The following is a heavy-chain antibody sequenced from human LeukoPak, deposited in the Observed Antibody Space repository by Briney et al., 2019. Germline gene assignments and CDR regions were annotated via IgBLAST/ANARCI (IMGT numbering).Heavy chain of an antibody. CDR3: AKVGSGWYADF. Sequence: QPGGSLRLSCAASGFTFNNYWIHWVRQVPGKGLVWVSRINNDGRSASYVDSVKGRFTISRDNAKNTLFLQMNSLRAEDTALYYCAKVGSGWYADFWGQGTLVTVSS. V-gene: IGHV3-74*01. J-gene: IGHJ4*02. CDR2: INNDGRSA. D-gene: IGHD6-19*01. CDR1: GFTFNNYW.